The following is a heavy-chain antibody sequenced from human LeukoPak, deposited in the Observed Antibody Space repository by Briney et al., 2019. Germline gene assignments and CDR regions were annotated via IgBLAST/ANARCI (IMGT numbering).Heavy chain of an antibody. CDR3: AGRFSYSSGWYYFDY. J-gene: IGHJ4*02. V-gene: IGHV3-66*04. D-gene: IGHD6-19*01. CDR1: GFIVSSNY. Sequence: SGGSLRLSCAASGFIVSSNYMSWVRQAPGKGLEWVSVIYSGGSTYYADSVKGRFTISRDNSKNTLYLQVNSLRAEDTAVYYCAGRFSYSSGWYYFDYWGQGTLVTVSS. CDR2: IYSGGST.